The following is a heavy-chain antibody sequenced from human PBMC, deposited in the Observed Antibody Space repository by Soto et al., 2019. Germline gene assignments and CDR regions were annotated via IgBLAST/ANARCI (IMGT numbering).Heavy chain of an antibody. J-gene: IGHJ6*02. V-gene: IGHV1-69*12. D-gene: IGHD3-10*01. CDR1: GISFRTHA. Sequence: QVQLVQSGAEVKKPGSSVKISCKASGISFRTHAVSWVRQVPGQGFEWMGGIVPSFTTTNYAQSFQGRVTISADESTDTAYMELSRLRSDDTALYYCASGRPVLLWFEGSESFHYVMDVWGQGTTVTVSS. CDR3: ASGRPVLLWFEGSESFHYVMDV. CDR2: IVPSFTTT.